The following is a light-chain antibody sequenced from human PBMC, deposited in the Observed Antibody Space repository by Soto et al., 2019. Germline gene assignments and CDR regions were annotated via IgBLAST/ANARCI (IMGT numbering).Light chain of an antibody. CDR2: EVS. J-gene: IGLJ1*01. V-gene: IGLV2-14*01. CDR1: RTDGGGYYF. Sequence: QSVPTQPASVSGSPRQSITISCPGTRTDGGGYYFVSWYQQHPGKARELIIYEVSNRPSGVCNRFSGSKSDNTASLPISGLQAEDEADYYYCSYVSSKTYVFGTGTKVTV. CDR3: CSYVSSKTYV.